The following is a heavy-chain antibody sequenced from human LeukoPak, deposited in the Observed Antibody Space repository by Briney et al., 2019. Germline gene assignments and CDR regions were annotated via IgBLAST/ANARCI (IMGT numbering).Heavy chain of an antibody. Sequence: KPSETLSLTCAVYGGSFSGYYWSWIRQPPGKGLEWIGEINHSGSTNYNPSLKSRVTISVDTSKNQFSLKLSSVTAADTAVYYCARGPARYYDFWSGYSYYMDVWGKGTTVTVSS. CDR3: ARGPARYYDFWSGYSYYMDV. CDR2: INHSGST. CDR1: GGSFSGYY. D-gene: IGHD3-3*01. V-gene: IGHV4-34*01. J-gene: IGHJ6*03.